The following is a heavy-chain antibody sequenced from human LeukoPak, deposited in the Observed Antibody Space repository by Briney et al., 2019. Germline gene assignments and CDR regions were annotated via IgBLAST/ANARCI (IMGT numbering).Heavy chain of an antibody. CDR3: ARDKDYGSNSIPGY. V-gene: IGHV3-74*01. Sequence: GGSLRLSCAASGFTFSSYWMHWVRHAPGKGLVWVSRINSDGSRTSYADSVKGRVTISRDNAKNTLYLQMNSLRAEDTAVYYCARDKDYGSNSIPGYWGQGTLVTVSS. J-gene: IGHJ4*02. D-gene: IGHD4-23*01. CDR2: INSDGSRT. CDR1: GFTFSSYW.